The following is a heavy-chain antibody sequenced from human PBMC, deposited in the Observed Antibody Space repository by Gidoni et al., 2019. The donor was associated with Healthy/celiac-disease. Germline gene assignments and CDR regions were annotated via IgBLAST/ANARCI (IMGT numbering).Heavy chain of an antibody. Sequence: QVQLVESGGGVVQPGRSLRLSCAASGFTFSSYGMHWVRQAPGKGLEWVAVISYDGSNKYYADSVKGRFTISRDNSKNTLYLQMNSLRAEDTAVYYCAKALELGGDYGMDVWGQGTTVTVSS. J-gene: IGHJ6*02. CDR3: AKALELGGDYGMDV. CDR2: ISYDGSNK. CDR1: GFTFSSYG. V-gene: IGHV3-30*18. D-gene: IGHD7-27*01.